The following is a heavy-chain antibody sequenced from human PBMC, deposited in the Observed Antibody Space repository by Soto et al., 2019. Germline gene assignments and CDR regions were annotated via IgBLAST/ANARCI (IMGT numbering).Heavy chain of an antibody. D-gene: IGHD3-3*01. CDR1: GYTFTSYA. J-gene: IGHJ6*02. V-gene: IGHV1-3*01. CDR2: INAGNGNT. CDR3: ARVRDFWSGSYYYGMDV. Sequence: ASVKVSCKASGYTFTSYAMHWVRQAPGQRLEWMGWINAGNGNTKYSQKFQGRVTITRDTSASTAYMELRSLRSDDTAVYYCARVRDFWSGSYYYGMDVWGQGTTVTVSS.